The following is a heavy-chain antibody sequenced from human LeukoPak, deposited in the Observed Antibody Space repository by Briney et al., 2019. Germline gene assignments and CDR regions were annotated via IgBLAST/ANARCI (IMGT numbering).Heavy chain of an antibody. CDR1: GGSFSGYY. Sequence: PSETLSLTCAVYGGSFSGYYWSWIRQPPGKGLEWVGEINHSGSTNYHPSLKSRGTISLNTSKNHFSLKLSSVKAADTALYYCASASGYDKSIFFAYLGQGRLVSVCS. J-gene: IGHJ4*02. D-gene: IGHD5-12*01. CDR3: ASASGYDKSIFFAY. CDR2: INHSGST. V-gene: IGHV4-34*01.